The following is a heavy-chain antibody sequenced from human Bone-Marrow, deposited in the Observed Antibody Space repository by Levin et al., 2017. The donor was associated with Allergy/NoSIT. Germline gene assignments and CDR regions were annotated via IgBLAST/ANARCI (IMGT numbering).Heavy chain of an antibody. CDR1: GGSVSSGSYY. J-gene: IGHJ6*02. D-gene: IGHD3-10*01. Sequence: SQTLSLPCTVSGGSVSSGSYYWSWIRQPPGKGLEWIGYISYRGDTNYSPSLKSRVTIFSDTAKNQFSLELSSVTAADTALYFCARDSPRLYGSGNPYYYYSGMDVWGQGTTVTVPS. CDR2: ISYRGDT. CDR3: ARDSPRLYGSGNPYYYYSGMDV. V-gene: IGHV4-61*01.